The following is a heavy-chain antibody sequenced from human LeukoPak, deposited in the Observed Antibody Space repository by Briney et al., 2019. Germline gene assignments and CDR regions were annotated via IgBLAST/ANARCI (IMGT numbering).Heavy chain of an antibody. Sequence: GGSLRLSCAASGFTFSSFTMTWVRQAPGKGLEWVSAIGGRGGSTYYADFLEGRFTIARDNSKDMVYLQMNSLKVEDTAIYYCGKEGGAWGQGTKVAVSS. D-gene: IGHD3-16*01. CDR1: GFTFSSFT. J-gene: IGHJ5*02. CDR3: GKEGGA. V-gene: IGHV3-23*01. CDR2: IGGRGGST.